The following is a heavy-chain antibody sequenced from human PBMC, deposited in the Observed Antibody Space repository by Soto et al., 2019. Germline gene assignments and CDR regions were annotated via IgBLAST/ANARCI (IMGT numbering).Heavy chain of an antibody. Sequence: ASVKVSCKASGYTFTSYAMHWVRQAPGQRLEWMGWINAGNGNTKYSQKFQGRVTITRDTSASTAYMELSSLRSEDTAVYYCARGPLLVVVAATPNLDYWGQGTLVTVSS. J-gene: IGHJ4*02. CDR2: INAGNGNT. CDR3: ARGPLLVVVAATPNLDY. CDR1: GYTFTSYA. D-gene: IGHD2-15*01. V-gene: IGHV1-3*01.